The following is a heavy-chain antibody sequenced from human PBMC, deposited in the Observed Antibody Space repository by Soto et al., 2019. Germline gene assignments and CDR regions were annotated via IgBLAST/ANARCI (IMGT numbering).Heavy chain of an antibody. V-gene: IGHV1-69*12. CDR3: AAARAVRYYYYGMDV. CDR1: GGTFSSYA. CDR2: IISIFGTA. Sequence: QVQLVQSGAEVKKPGSSVKVSCKASGGTFSSYAISWVRQAPGQGLEWMGGIISIFGTADYAQKFQGRVTXXADESTSTAYMELSSLRSEDTAVYYCAAARAVRYYYYGMDVWGQGTTVTVSS. D-gene: IGHD4-17*01. J-gene: IGHJ6*02.